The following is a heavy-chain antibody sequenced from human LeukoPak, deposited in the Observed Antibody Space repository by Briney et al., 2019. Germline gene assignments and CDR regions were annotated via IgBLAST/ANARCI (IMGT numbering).Heavy chain of an antibody. Sequence: SETLSLTCTVSGGSISSYYWSWIRQPPGKGLEWFGYIYYSGSTNYNLSLKSRVTISVDTSKNQFSLKLSSVTAADTAVYYCARDPTTRDYYYYGMDVWGQGTTVTVSS. CDR3: ARDPTTRDYYYYGMDV. J-gene: IGHJ6*02. CDR1: GGSISSYY. CDR2: IYYSGST. V-gene: IGHV4-59*01. D-gene: IGHD1-1*01.